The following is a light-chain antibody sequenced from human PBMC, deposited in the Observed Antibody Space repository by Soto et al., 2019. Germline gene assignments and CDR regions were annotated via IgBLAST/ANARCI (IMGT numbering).Light chain of an antibody. J-gene: IGLJ2*01. V-gene: IGLV1-51*01. Sequence: QSVLTQPPSMSAAPGQKVPISCSGSSSNIGDNFVSWYHHLPGTAPKLLIFDNSQRPSEIPDRFFGSKSGTIATLAITGPQTGDEAVYYCATWDSKLSAVVFGGGTKVTVL. CDR3: ATWDSKLSAVV. CDR2: DNS. CDR1: SSNIGDNF.